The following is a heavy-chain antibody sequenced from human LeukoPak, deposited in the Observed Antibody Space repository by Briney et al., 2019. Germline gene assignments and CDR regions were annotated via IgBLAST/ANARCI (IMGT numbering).Heavy chain of an antibody. CDR3: ARSVTYYDFWSGYIYWFDP. J-gene: IGHJ5*02. Sequence: PSETLSLTCTVSGYSISSGYYWGWIRQPPGKGLEWIGSIYHSGSTYYNPSLESRVTISVDTSKNQFSLKLSSVTAADTAVYYCARSVTYYDFWSGYIYWFDPWGQGTLVTVSS. CDR2: IYHSGST. V-gene: IGHV4-38-2*02. D-gene: IGHD3-3*01. CDR1: GYSISSGYY.